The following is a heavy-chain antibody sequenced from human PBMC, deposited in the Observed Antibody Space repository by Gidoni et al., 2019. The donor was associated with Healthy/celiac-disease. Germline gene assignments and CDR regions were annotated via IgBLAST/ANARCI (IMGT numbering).Heavy chain of an antibody. J-gene: IGHJ6*02. CDR2: IYYSGST. D-gene: IGHD3-22*01. Sequence: QLQLQESGPGLVKPSETLSLTCTVSGGSISSSSYYWGWIRQPPGKGLEWIGSIYYSGSTYYNPSLKSRVTISVDTSKNQFSLKLSSVTAADTAVYYCPITYYYDSSGYSDWGYYYYGMDVWGQGTTVTVSS. CDR1: GGSISSSSYY. CDR3: PITYYYDSSGYSDWGYYYYGMDV. V-gene: IGHV4-39*01.